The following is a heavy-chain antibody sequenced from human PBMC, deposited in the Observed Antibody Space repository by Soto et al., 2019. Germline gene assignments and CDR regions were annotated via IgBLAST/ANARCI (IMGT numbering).Heavy chain of an antibody. CDR3: ARMYYYDSSGYYSHWYFDY. J-gene: IGHJ4*02. Sequence: SETLSFTCAVSGGSISSGGYYWSWIRQPPGKGLEWIGYIYYSGSTYYIPSLKSRVTISLDTSKNQFSLKLSSVTAADTAVYYCARMYYYDSSGYYSHWYFDYWGQGTLVPVSS. CDR1: GGSISSGGYY. V-gene: IGHV4-30-4*02. CDR2: IYYSGST. D-gene: IGHD3-22*01.